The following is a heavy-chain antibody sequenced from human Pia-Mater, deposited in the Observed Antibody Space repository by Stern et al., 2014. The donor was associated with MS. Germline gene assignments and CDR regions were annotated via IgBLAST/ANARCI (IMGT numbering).Heavy chain of an antibody. J-gene: IGHJ6*02. CDR1: GGTFSSYA. D-gene: IGHD1-26*01. V-gene: IGHV1-69*06. Sequence: VPLVESGAEVKKPGSSVKVSCKASGGTFSSYAISWVLQAPGQGLEWMGGIIPTFGTANCAQKFQGRVTITADKSTSTAYMELSSLRSEDTAVYYCARRGMGATTKYGMDVWGQGTTVTVSS. CDR3: ARRGMGATTKYGMDV. CDR2: IIPTFGTA.